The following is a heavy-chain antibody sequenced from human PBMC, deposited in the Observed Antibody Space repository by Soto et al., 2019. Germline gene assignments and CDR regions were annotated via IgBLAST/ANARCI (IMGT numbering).Heavy chain of an antibody. V-gene: IGHV3-66*01. CDR1: GFTVSSNY. Sequence: GGSLRLSCAASGFTVSSNYMSWVRQAPGKGLEWVSVIYSGGSTYYADSVKGRFTISRDNSKNTLYLQMNSLRAEDTAVYYCARVGDYVWGSHRYYFDYWGQGTLVTVSS. CDR3: ARVGDYVWGSHRYYFDY. J-gene: IGHJ4*02. D-gene: IGHD3-16*02. CDR2: IYSGGST.